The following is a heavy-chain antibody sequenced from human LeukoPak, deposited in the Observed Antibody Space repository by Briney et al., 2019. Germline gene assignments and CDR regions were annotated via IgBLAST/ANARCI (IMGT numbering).Heavy chain of an antibody. Sequence: PSETLSLTCTVSGGSISSSSYYWSWIRQPPGKGLEWIGYIYYSGSTNYNPSLKSRVTISVDTSKNQFSLKLSSVTAADTAVYYCARVNTYYDILTGYYTPPYYYYGMDVWGQGTTVTVSS. V-gene: IGHV4-61*01. D-gene: IGHD3-9*01. J-gene: IGHJ6*02. CDR1: GGSISSSSYY. CDR3: ARVNTYYDILTGYYTPPYYYYGMDV. CDR2: IYYSGST.